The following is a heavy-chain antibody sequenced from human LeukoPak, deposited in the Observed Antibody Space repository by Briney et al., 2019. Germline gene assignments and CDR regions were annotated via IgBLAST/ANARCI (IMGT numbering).Heavy chain of an antibody. V-gene: IGHV1-24*01. Sequence: GASVKVSCKVSGYTLTELSMHWVRQAPGKGLEWMGGFDPEDGETIYAQKFQGRVTMTEDTSTDTAYMELSSLRSEDTAVYYCATGGGRLRYYYYYYGMDVWGQETTVTVSS. D-gene: IGHD4-17*01. CDR2: FDPEDGET. CDR1: GYTLTELS. J-gene: IGHJ6*02. CDR3: ATGGGRLRYYYYYYGMDV.